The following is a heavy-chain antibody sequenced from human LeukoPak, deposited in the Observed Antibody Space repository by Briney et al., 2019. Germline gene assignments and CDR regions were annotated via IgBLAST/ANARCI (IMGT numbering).Heavy chain of an antibody. V-gene: IGHV1-2*02. D-gene: IGHD6-19*01. CDR3: ARDGRKQWLEPINWFDP. J-gene: IGHJ5*02. CDR1: GYTFTGYY. CDR2: INPNSGGT. Sequence: ASAKVSCKASGYTFTGYYMHWVRQAPGQGLEWMGWINPNSGGTNYAQKFQGRVTMTRDTSISTAYMELSRLRSDDTAVYYCARDGRKQWLEPINWFDPWGQGTLVTVSS.